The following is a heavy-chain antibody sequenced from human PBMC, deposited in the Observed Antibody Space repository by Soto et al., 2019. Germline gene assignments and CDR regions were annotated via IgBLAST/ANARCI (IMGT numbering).Heavy chain of an antibody. V-gene: IGHV3-23*01. Sequence: GGSLRLSCAASGLTLSNFAMTWVRQAPGKGLEWVSAISASGAATYYGDSVKGRFTVSRDNSDNTLSLQVHGLRVDDSATYYCARLMASATANWGQGALVTVSS. CDR1: GLTLSNFA. CDR3: ARLMASATAN. J-gene: IGHJ4*02. D-gene: IGHD2-15*01. CDR2: ISASGAAT.